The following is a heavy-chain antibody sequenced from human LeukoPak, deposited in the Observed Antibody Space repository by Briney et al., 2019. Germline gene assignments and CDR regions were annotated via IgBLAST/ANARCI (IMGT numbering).Heavy chain of an antibody. D-gene: IGHD3-10*01. J-gene: IGHJ4*02. CDR3: AKGRDYGSGSPLDY. V-gene: IGHV3-9*01. CDR1: GFTFDDYA. Sequence: PGGSLRLSCAASGFTFDDYATHWVRQAPGKGLEWVSGISWNSGSIGYADCVKGRFTISRDNAKNSLYLQMNSLRAEDTALYYCAKGRDYGSGSPLDYWGQGTLVTVSS. CDR2: ISWNSGSI.